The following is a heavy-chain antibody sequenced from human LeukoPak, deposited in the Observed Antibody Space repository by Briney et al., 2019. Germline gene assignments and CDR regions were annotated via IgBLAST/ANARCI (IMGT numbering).Heavy chain of an antibody. J-gene: IGHJ4*02. CDR2: IYPGDSDT. Sequence: GESLKISCKGSGYSFTSYLIGWVRQMRGKVLEWMGIIYPGDSDTRYSPSFQGQVTISADKSISTAYLQWSSLKASDTAMYYCARRYYYGSGSYSKVYFDYWGQGTLVTVSS. CDR1: GYSFTSYL. D-gene: IGHD3-10*01. CDR3: ARRYYYGSGSYSKVYFDY. V-gene: IGHV5-51*01.